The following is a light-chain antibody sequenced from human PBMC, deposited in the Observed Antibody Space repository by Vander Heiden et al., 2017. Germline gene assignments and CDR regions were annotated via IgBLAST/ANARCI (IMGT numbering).Light chain of an antibody. V-gene: IGKV2-30*01. CDR3: MQSTHWRWK. CDR2: KVS. CDR1: QSLVGRDGNIY. J-gene: IGKJ1*01. Sequence: DVVLTQSPLSLPVTPGQPASIASRSSQSLVGRDGNIYVHWYQQRPGQSPRRLIYKVSHRDTGVPDRFSGSGSDTDFTLKISRVEAEDVGIYYCMQSTHWRWKFGQGTKLEIK.